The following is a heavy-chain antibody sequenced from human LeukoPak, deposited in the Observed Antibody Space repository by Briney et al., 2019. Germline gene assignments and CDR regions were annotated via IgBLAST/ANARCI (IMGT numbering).Heavy chain of an antibody. D-gene: IGHD6-6*01. J-gene: IGHJ5*02. CDR3: ARPIAARPHWFDP. V-gene: IGHV4-38-2*02. CDR2: IYHSGST. Sequence: SETLSLTCTVSGGSISSYYWGWIRQPPGKGLEWIGSIYHSGSTYYNPSLKSRVTISVDTSKNQFSLKLSSVTAADTAVYYCARPIAARPHWFDPWGQGTLVTVSS. CDR1: GGSISSYY.